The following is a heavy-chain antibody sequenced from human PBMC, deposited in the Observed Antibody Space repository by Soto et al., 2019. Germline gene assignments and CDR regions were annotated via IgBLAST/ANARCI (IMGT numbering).Heavy chain of an antibody. CDR1: GFSLSTSGVG. CDR2: IYWDDDK. Sequence: QITLKESGPPLVKPTQTLTLTCTFSGFSLSTSGVGVGWIRQPPGKALEWLALIYWDDDKRYSPSLKSRLTITKDTSKNQVVLTMTNMDPVDTATYYCARYCSGGSCYRHGMDVWGQGTTVTVSS. V-gene: IGHV2-5*02. D-gene: IGHD2-15*01. J-gene: IGHJ6*02. CDR3: ARYCSGGSCYRHGMDV.